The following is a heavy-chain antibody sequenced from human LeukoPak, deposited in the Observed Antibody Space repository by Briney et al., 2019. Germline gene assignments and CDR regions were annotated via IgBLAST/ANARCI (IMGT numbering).Heavy chain of an antibody. CDR2: IYPSGTT. Sequence: ETLSLTCTVSGGSIISYYWSWIRQPAGKGLEWVGRIYPSGTTNYNPSLKSRVTMSLDTSRNQFSLKLSSVTAADTAVYYCARDRSAEYFDLWGRGTLVTVSS. J-gene: IGHJ2*01. D-gene: IGHD2-15*01. CDR1: GGSIISYY. V-gene: IGHV4-4*07. CDR3: ARDRSAEYFDL.